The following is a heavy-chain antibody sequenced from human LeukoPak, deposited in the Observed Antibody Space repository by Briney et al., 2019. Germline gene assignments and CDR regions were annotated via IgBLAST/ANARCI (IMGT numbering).Heavy chain of an antibody. J-gene: IGHJ5*01. CDR2: ILPILGVT. Sequence: SVKVSCKASGGTFSSDAVTWVRQAPGQGLEWVGRILPILGVTKYAEKFQGRLKMTADTSTNTAYMDLNSLTSDDTAVYFCARVPGRAVAGRAGRFDIWGQGTLVTVSS. D-gene: IGHD6-19*01. CDR1: GGTFSSDA. CDR3: ARVPGRAVAGRAGRFDI. V-gene: IGHV1-69*04.